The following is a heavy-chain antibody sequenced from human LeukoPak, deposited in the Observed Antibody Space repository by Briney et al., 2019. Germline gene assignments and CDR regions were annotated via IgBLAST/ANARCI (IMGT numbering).Heavy chain of an antibody. Sequence: GGSLRLSCAASGFTVSSNYMSWVRQAPGKGLEWVSVIYSGGSTYYADSVKGRFTIPRDNSKNTLYLQMNSLRAKDTAVYYCAREKLGPDSSGYHYWGQGTLVTVSS. D-gene: IGHD3-22*01. J-gene: IGHJ4*02. CDR3: AREKLGPDSSGYHY. V-gene: IGHV3-53*01. CDR1: GFTVSSNY. CDR2: IYSGGST.